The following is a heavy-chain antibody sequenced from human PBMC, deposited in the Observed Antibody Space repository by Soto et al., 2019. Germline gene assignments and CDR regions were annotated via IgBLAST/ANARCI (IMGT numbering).Heavy chain of an antibody. J-gene: IGHJ4*02. Sequence: QLQLQESGPGLVKPSETLSLTCTVSGDSISNPHYHWGWIRQPPGKGLEWIGTIYYSGSTHYNPSLKSRVTISVDTSKNQFSLKLTSVTAADTAVYYCARHVYYSNSDQFVFDYWGQGTLVTVSS. D-gene: IGHD4-4*01. CDR3: ARHVYYSNSDQFVFDY. CDR2: IYYSGST. V-gene: IGHV4-39*01. CDR1: GDSISNPHYH.